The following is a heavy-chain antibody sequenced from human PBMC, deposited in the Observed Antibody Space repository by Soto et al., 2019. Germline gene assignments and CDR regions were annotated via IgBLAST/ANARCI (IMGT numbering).Heavy chain of an antibody. CDR2: IYYSGST. D-gene: IGHD3-3*01. Sequence: SETLSLTPTVSGGSISSYDWSWIRQPPGKGLEWIGYIYYSGSTNYNPSLKSRVTISVDTSKNQFSLKLSSVTAADTAVYYCARLKGDTYYDFWSGYTPYYYYYYMDVWGKGTTVTVSS. V-gene: IGHV4-59*08. CDR3: ARLKGDTYYDFWSGYTPYYYYYYMDV. CDR1: GGSISSYD. J-gene: IGHJ6*03.